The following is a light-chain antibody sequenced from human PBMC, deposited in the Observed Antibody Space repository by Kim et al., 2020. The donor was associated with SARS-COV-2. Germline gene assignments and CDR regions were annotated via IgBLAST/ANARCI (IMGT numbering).Light chain of an antibody. Sequence: VSPEERVPHSCTDRQGVSSNLAWYQHKPGQAPRLLIYGASTRASGIPARFSGSASQTEFTLTIHTLQSEDVAVYYCQHSDNWPPFTFGQGTKLEI. CDR3: QHSDNWPPFT. CDR1: QGVSSN. V-gene: IGKV3D-15*01. J-gene: IGKJ2*01. CDR2: GAS.